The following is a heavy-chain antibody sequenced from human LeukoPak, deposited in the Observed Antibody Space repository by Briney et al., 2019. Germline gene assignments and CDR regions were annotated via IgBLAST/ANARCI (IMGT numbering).Heavy chain of an antibody. CDR3: ARAFYCSNGVCSSLGDH. D-gene: IGHD2-8*01. CDR2: IYSGGST. Sequence: GGSLRLSCAASEFSVGSNYMTWVRQAPGKGLEWVSLIYSGGSTYYADSVKGRFTISRDNSKNTLYLQMSSLRAEDTATYYCARAFYCSNGVCSSLGDHWGQGTLVTVSS. CDR1: EFSVGSNY. V-gene: IGHV3-53*01. J-gene: IGHJ4*02.